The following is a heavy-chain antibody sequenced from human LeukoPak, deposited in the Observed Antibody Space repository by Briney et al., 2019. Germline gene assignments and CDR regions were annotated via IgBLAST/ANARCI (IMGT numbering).Heavy chain of an antibody. Sequence: GGSLRLSCAASGFTFSSHDMNWVRQAPGKGLEWVSYISSSTSTIYYTDSVKGRFTISRDNAKNSLYLQMNSLRAEDTAVYYCARDLYYGDYVFDYWGQGTLVTVSS. V-gene: IGHV3-48*04. J-gene: IGHJ4*02. CDR2: ISSSTSTI. D-gene: IGHD4-17*01. CDR3: ARDLYYGDYVFDY. CDR1: GFTFSSHD.